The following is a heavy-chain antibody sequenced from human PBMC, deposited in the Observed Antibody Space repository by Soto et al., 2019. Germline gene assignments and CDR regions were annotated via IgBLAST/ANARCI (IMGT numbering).Heavy chain of an antibody. J-gene: IGHJ6*02. V-gene: IGHV3-21*01. D-gene: IGHD6-6*01. CDR1: GFTFSSYW. CDR3: ARMSIVGRRDYYYGMDV. CDR2: VSNSDSNI. Sequence: EVQLVESGGGLVQPGGSLRLSCAASGFTFSSYWMHWVRQAPGKGLVWVSSVSNSDSNIYYSDSVKGRFTISRDIAKSSLYLQMNSLRPEDTAVYYCARMSIVGRRDYYYGMDVWGQGTTVIVSS.